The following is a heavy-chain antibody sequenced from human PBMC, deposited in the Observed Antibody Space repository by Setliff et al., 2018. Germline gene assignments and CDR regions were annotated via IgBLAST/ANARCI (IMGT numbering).Heavy chain of an antibody. CDR1: GFTFSDNA. CDR2: IVGNGVYT. D-gene: IGHD5-18*01. Sequence: GGSLRLSCAASGFTFSDNAMSWIRQAPGKGREWISSIVGNGVYTNYADSVKGRSTISRDNAKKSLSLQMNSLRAEDTAVYYCARVYAYSYGFDSWGQGTQVTVSS. V-gene: IGHV3-11*06. J-gene: IGHJ4*02. CDR3: ARVYAYSYGFDS.